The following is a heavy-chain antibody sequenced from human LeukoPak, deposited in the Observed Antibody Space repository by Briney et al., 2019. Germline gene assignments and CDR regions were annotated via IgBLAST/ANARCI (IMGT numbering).Heavy chain of an antibody. CDR1: GGSISSSSYY. CDR3: ARSPRVPAAPYYYYGMDV. CDR2: TYYSGST. D-gene: IGHD2-2*01. V-gene: IGHV4-39*01. Sequence: LETLSLTCTVSGGSISSSSYYWGWIRQPPGKGLEWIGSTYYSGSTYYNPSLKSRVTISVDTSKNQFSLKLSSVTAADTAVYYCARSPRVPAAPYYYYGMDVWGQGTTVTVSS. J-gene: IGHJ6*02.